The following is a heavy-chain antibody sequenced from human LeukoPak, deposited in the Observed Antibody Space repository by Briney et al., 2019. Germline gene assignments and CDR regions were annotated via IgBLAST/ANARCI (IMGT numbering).Heavy chain of an antibody. CDR1: GFIFSPYA. V-gene: IGHV3-48*04. CDR2: ISGGTTTV. J-gene: IGHJ4*02. Sequence: PGGSLKPSCATSGFIFSPYAMHWVRQAPGKGLEWISYISGGTTTVFYADSVKGRFTISRDNAKNSLYLQMNSLRAEDTAVYFCARDNLPNSYDSSGADSWGQGTLVTVSS. CDR3: ARDNLPNSYDSSGADS. D-gene: IGHD3-22*01.